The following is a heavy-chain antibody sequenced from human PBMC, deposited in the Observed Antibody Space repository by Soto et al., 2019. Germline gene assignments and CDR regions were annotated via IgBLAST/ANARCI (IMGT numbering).Heavy chain of an antibody. CDR1: GFTVSDKF. CDR3: AGRYSSSWSALDY. CDR2: VHTGDST. J-gene: IGHJ4*02. Sequence: EVQLVETGGGLIQPGGSLRLSCAASGFTVSDKFMSWVRQAPGKGLEWVSIVHTGDSTYYADSVKGRFTISRDNSKNTVYLQMNSLRVEDTGVYYCAGRYSSSWSALDYWGQGTLVTVSS. D-gene: IGHD6-13*01. V-gene: IGHV3-53*02.